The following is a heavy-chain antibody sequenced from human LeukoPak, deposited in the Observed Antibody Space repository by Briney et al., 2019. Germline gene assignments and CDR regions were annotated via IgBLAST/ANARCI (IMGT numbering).Heavy chain of an antibody. J-gene: IGHJ4*02. CDR2: IYYSGST. CDR1: GGSISSGGYY. CDR3: ASNYYDSSGYYS. D-gene: IGHD3-22*01. Sequence: PSETLSLTCTVSGGSISSGGYYWSWIRQHPGKGLEWIGYIYYSGSTNYNPSLKSRVTISVDTSKNQFSLKLSSVTAADTAVYYCASNYYDSSGYYSWGQGPLVTVSS. V-gene: IGHV4-61*08.